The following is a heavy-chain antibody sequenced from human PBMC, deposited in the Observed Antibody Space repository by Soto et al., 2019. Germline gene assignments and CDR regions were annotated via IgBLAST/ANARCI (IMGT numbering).Heavy chain of an antibody. CDR3: ARGRNWNYVYYYYMDV. J-gene: IGHJ6*03. Sequence: SETLSLSCAVFGGSFSGYYWSWIRQPPGKGLEWIGEINHSGSTNYNPSLKSRVTISVDTSKNQFSLKLSSVTAADTAVYYRARGRNWNYVYYYYMDVWGKGTTVTVSS. D-gene: IGHD1-7*01. V-gene: IGHV4-34*01. CDR2: INHSGST. CDR1: GGSFSGYY.